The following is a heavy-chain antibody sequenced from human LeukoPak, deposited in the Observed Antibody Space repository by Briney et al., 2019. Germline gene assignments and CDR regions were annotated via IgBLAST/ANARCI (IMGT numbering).Heavy chain of an antibody. CDR1: GFTFSSYW. J-gene: IGHJ5*01. CDR2: INTDGSST. D-gene: IGHD1-20*01. CDR3: PRITAYDDS. Sequence: PGGSLRLSCAASGFTFSSYWMHWVRQAPGKGLVWVSRINTDGSSTSYADSVKGRFTISRDNSRNTLYLQMNSLRAEDTAVYYCPRITAYDDSWGQGTLVTVSS. V-gene: IGHV3-74*01.